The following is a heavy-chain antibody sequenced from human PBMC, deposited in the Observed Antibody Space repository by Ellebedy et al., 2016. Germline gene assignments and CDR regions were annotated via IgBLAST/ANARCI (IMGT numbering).Heavy chain of an antibody. CDR1: GFTLDDYA. J-gene: IGHJ5*02. CDR2: ISWNSGSI. Sequence: GGSLRLSCAASGFTLDDYAMHWVRQAPGKGLEWVSGISWNSGSIGYADSVKGRFTISRDNAKNSLYLQMNSLRAEDTALYYCAKDRGYCSGGSCYSGWFDPWGQGTLVTVSS. V-gene: IGHV3-9*01. CDR3: AKDRGYCSGGSCYSGWFDP. D-gene: IGHD2-15*01.